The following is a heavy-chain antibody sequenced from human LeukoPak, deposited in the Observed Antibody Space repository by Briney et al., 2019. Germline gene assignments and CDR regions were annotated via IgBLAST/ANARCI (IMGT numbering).Heavy chain of an antibody. J-gene: IGHJ4*02. V-gene: IGHV3-11*04. CDR2: ISGNGGVI. CDR3: ARRNEHIVVVVAAVFDY. Sequence: PGGSLRLSCAASGFTFSDNYMTWVRQAPGKGLEWLSYISGNGGVIQYADSVKGRFTISRDNAKNSLYLQMDSLRAEDTAVYFCARRNEHIVVVVAAVFDYWGQGTLVTVS. D-gene: IGHD2-15*01. CDR1: GFTFSDNY.